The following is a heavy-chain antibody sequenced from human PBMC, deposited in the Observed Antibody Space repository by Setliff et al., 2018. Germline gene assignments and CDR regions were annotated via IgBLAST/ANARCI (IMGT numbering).Heavy chain of an antibody. CDR1: GFSFNNYW. CDR2: INKDGDGT. CDR3: ARDRGQVTVNKRYGFYYYGMDV. D-gene: IGHD3-22*01. Sequence: GGSLRLSCEASGFSFNNYWMYWVRQVPGKGLVWVSGINKDGDGTRYADSVRGRFTISRDNSKNTVYLRMNALRAEDTGLYYCARDRGQVTVNKRYGFYYYGMDVWGQGTTVTVSS. J-gene: IGHJ6*02. V-gene: IGHV3-74*01.